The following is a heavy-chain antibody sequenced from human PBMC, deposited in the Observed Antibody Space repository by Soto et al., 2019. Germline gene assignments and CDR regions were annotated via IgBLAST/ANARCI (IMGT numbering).Heavy chain of an antibody. V-gene: IGHV4-31*03. Sequence: LSLTCTVSGGSNISGGFYWTWIRQHPGKGLEWIAYISYSGSTYSNPSLKSRVSISADTSKNQFSLRLTSVTAADTAVYYCARATPTASADYWGQGTLVTVSS. CDR2: ISYSGST. J-gene: IGHJ4*02. CDR3: ARATPTASADY. D-gene: IGHD2-2*01. CDR1: GGSNISGGFY.